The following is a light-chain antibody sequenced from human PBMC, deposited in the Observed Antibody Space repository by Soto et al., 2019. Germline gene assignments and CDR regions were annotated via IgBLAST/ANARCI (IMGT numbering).Light chain of an antibody. CDR1: QTIAMY. J-gene: IGKJ2*01. Sequence: DIQMTQSPSSLSASVGDRVTITCRASQTIAMYVNWFQQKPGKAPKPLIYTTSSLQSGVPPRFSGSGSETDFPLTISPLQPEDSATYYCPPSFTPPYTFCQGTKLEIK. V-gene: IGKV1-39*01. CDR2: TTS. CDR3: PPSFTPPYT.